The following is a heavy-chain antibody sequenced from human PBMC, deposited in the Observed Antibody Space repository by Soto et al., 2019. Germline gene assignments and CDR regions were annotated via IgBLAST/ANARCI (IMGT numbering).Heavy chain of an antibody. CDR3: ARRSSSWRYNWFDP. V-gene: IGHV1-8*02. J-gene: IGHJ5*02. D-gene: IGHD6-13*01. CDR1: GYTSTNYG. CDR2: INADSGNT. Sequence: GASVNVSCKASGYTSTNYGMHWVRQAPGQRLEWMGWINADSGNTSYAQKFQGRVAMTRNTSIGTAYMELSSLRSEDTAVYYCARRSSSWRYNWFDPWGQGTLVTVSS.